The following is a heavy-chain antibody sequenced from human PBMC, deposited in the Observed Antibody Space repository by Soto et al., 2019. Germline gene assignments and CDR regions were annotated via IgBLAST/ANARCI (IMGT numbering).Heavy chain of an antibody. J-gene: IGHJ3*02. CDR3: SRDSGGYCSGGSCAYAFDI. V-gene: IGHV4-31*03. CDR1: GGSISSGGYY. Sequence: SETLSLTCTVSGGSISSGGYYWSWIRQHPGKGLEWIGYIYYSGSTYYNPSLKSRVTISVDTSKKQFSLKLSSVTAADTAVYYCSRDSGGYCSGGSCAYAFDIWGQGTMVTVSS. D-gene: IGHD2-15*01. CDR2: IYYSGST.